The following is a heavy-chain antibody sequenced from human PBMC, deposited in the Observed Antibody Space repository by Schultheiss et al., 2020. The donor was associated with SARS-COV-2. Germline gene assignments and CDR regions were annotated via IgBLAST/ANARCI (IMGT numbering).Heavy chain of an antibody. CDR3: ARRRYYYDSSGYYYYYYYGMDV. CDR2: IKSKTDGGTT. D-gene: IGHD3-22*01. J-gene: IGHJ6*02. Sequence: GESLKISCAASGFTFSNAWMSWVRQAPGKGLEWVGRIKSKTDGGTTDYAAPVKGRFTISRDNAKNSLYLQMNSLRAEDTAVYYCARRRYYYDSSGYYYYYYYGMDVWGQGTTVTVSS. V-gene: IGHV3-15*01. CDR1: GFTFSNAW.